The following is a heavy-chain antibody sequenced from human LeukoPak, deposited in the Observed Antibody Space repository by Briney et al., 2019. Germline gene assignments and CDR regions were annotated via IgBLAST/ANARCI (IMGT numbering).Heavy chain of an antibody. V-gene: IGHV4-39*07. CDR2: IYYSGST. Sequence: PSETLSLTCTVSGGSISSSSYYWGWIRQPPGKGLEWIGSIYYSGSTYYNPSLKSRVTISVDTSKNQFSLKLSSVTAADTAVYYCARHLVGYPPTFDYWGQGTLVTVSS. J-gene: IGHJ4*02. CDR3: ARHLVGYPPTFDY. CDR1: GGSISSSSYY. D-gene: IGHD2-2*01.